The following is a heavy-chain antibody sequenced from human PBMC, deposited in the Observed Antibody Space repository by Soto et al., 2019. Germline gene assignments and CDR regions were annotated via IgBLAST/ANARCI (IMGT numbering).Heavy chain of an antibody. CDR3: ARDCSGGSCYSGAFDI. J-gene: IGHJ3*02. V-gene: IGHV3-11*01. CDR1: GFTFSDYY. Sequence: GGSLSLSCAASGFTFSDYYMSWIRQAPGKGLEWVSYISSSGSTIYYADSVKGRFTISRDNAKNSLYLQMNSLRAEDTAVYYYARDCSGGSCYSGAFDIWGQGTMVTV. CDR2: ISSSGSTI. D-gene: IGHD2-15*01.